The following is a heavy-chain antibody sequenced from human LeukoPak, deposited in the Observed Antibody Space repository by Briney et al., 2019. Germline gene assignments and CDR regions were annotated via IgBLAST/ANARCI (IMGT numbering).Heavy chain of an antibody. CDR3: VRDLSGYYDSSGN. Sequence: KPGASVKVSCKASGYSFTSYGISWVRQAPGQGLDCMGWISAYNGNTDYAQKLQGRVTMTTDTSTSTAYMELRSLRSDDTAVYYCVRDLSGYYDSSGNWGQGTLVTVSS. V-gene: IGHV1-18*01. CDR2: ISAYNGNT. CDR1: GYSFTSYG. J-gene: IGHJ4*02. D-gene: IGHD3-22*01.